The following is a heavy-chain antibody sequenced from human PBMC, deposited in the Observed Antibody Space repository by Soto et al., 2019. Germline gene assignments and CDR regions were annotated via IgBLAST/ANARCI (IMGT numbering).Heavy chain of an antibody. J-gene: IGHJ6*03. CDR3: ASNYGSGSYFYYYYMDV. Sequence: SETLSLTCTVSGGSISSYYWSWIRQPPGKGLEWIGYIYHSGSTNYNPSLKSRVTISVDTSKNQFSLKLSSVTAADTAVYYCASNYGSGSYFYYYYMDVWGKGTTVTVSS. V-gene: IGHV4-59*12. CDR2: IYHSGST. CDR1: GGSISSYY. D-gene: IGHD3-10*01.